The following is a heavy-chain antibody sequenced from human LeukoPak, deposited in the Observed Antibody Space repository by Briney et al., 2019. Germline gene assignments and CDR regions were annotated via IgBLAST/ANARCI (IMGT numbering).Heavy chain of an antibody. CDR3: ARHSSSRYFDWLPPFD. J-gene: IGHJ4*02. CDR2: IYPGDSDT. D-gene: IGHD3-9*01. CDR1: GYSFTSYW. V-gene: IGHV5-51*01. Sequence: KPGESLKISCKGSGYSFTSYWIGGVRQMPGKGLEWMGIIYPGDSDTRYSPSFQGQVTISADKSISTAYLQWSSLKASDTAMYYCARHSSSRYFDWLPPFDWGQGTLVTVSS.